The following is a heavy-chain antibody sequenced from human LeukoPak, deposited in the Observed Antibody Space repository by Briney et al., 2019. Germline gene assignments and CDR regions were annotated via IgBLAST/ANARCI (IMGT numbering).Heavy chain of an antibody. J-gene: IGHJ4*02. Sequence: ASVKVSCKASGYTFTSYGISWVRQAPGQGLEWMGWISAYNGNTNYAQKLQGRVTMTTDTSTSTAYMELRSLRSDDTAVYYRARAPYSVVVVAAWNDYWGQGTLVTVSS. D-gene: IGHD2-15*01. V-gene: IGHV1-18*01. CDR1: GYTFTSYG. CDR2: ISAYNGNT. CDR3: ARAPYSVVVVAAWNDY.